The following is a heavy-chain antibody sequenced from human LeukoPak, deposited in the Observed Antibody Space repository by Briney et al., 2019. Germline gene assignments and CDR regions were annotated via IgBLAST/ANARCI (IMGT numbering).Heavy chain of an antibody. CDR3: ARHHVSIFGVIIRDAFDI. CDR2: FYHTGST. V-gene: IGHV4-59*08. CDR1: GDSISNSY. D-gene: IGHD3-3*02. J-gene: IGHJ3*02. Sequence: PSETLSLTCTVSGDSISNSYWGWIRQPPGKGLEWIGSFYHTGSTNYRPSLQSRVAISVDRSKNQFSLKLNSVTAADTAMYYCARHHVSIFGVIIRDAFDIWSQGTMVTVSS.